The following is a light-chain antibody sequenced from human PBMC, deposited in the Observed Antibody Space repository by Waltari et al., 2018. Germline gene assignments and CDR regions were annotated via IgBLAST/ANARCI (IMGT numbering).Light chain of an antibody. Sequence: QPVLTQPHSASGTPGQTVTISCHGSTFNPGNHYVCWHQHHPGTPPQLLIYKNHERPSGVPDRCSGAKSGTSASLAISGLRSEDEADYFCATWDDRLRGPVFGGGTKVTVL. CDR3: ATWDDRLRGPV. J-gene: IGLJ2*01. CDR1: TFNPGNHY. CDR2: KNH. V-gene: IGLV1-47*01.